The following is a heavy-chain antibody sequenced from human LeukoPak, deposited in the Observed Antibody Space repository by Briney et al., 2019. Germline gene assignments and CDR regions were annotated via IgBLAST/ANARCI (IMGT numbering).Heavy chain of an antibody. CDR1: GFTFSSYW. Sequence: PGGSLRLSXAASGFTFSSYWMSWVRQAPGKGLEWVSNIKQDGSEKYYVDSVKGRFTISRDNAKNSLYLQMNSLRAEDTAVYYCARDSRDTLYSSGWRNDYWGQGTLVTVSS. J-gene: IGHJ4*02. CDR3: ARDSRDTLYSSGWRNDY. CDR2: IKQDGSEK. V-gene: IGHV3-7*01. D-gene: IGHD6-19*01.